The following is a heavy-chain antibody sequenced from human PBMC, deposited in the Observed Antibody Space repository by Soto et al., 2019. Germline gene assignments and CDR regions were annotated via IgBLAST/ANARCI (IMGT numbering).Heavy chain of an antibody. CDR2: IWYDGSNK. Sequence: GGSLRLSCAASGFTFSSYGMHWVRQAPGKGLEWVAVIWYDGSNKYYADSVKGRFTISRDNSKNTLYLQMNSLRAEDTAVYYCAREGYDSSGYYEYYYYGMDVWGQGTTVTVSS. D-gene: IGHD3-22*01. CDR3: AREGYDSSGYYEYYYYGMDV. CDR1: GFTFSSYG. V-gene: IGHV3-33*01. J-gene: IGHJ6*02.